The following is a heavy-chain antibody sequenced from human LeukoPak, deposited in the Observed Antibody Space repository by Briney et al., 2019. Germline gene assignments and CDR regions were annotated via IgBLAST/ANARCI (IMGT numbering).Heavy chain of an antibody. J-gene: IGHJ4*02. D-gene: IGHD3-10*01. V-gene: IGHV4-4*02. CDR3: AATSYYGSGTYDY. CDR1: GGSISSSNW. Sequence: PSGTLSLTCAVSGGSISSSNWWSWVRQPPGKGLEWIGEIYHSGSTNYNPSLKSRVTISVDTSKNQFSLKLNSVTAADTAVYYCAATSYYGSGTYDYWGQGSLVTVSS. CDR2: IYHSGST.